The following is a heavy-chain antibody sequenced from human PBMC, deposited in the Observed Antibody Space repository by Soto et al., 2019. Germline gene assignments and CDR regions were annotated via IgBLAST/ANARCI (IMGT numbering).Heavy chain of an antibody. J-gene: IGHJ1*01. Sequence: QVQLVESGGGVVQPGRSLRLSCAASGFTFHNYGINWVRQAPGKGLEWVGFISPDGGDKSYADSVKGRLTISRDNSKNTLFLEMNSLRAEDTAVYYCARGDDSSGHSSYFQNWGQGTLVTVST. D-gene: IGHD3-22*01. V-gene: IGHV3-30*03. CDR1: GFTFHNYG. CDR2: ISPDGGDK. CDR3: ARGDDSSGHSSYFQN.